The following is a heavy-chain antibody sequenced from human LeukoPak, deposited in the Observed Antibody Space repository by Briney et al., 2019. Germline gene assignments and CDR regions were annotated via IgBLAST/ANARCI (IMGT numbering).Heavy chain of an antibody. CDR1: GGTFSSYA. CDR3: ARVQLERFGDFDY. J-gene: IGHJ4*02. V-gene: IGHV1-69*04. Sequence: SVKVSCMASGGTFSSYAISWVRQAPGQGLEWMGRIIPILGMANYAQRFQGRVTITADKSTSTAYMELSSLRSEDTAVYYCARVQLERFGDFDYWGQGTLVTVSS. D-gene: IGHD3-16*01. CDR2: IIPILGMA.